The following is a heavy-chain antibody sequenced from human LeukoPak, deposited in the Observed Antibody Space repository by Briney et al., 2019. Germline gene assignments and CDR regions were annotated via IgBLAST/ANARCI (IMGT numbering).Heavy chain of an antibody. CDR1: GYRFTNYW. J-gene: IGHJ3*02. V-gene: IGHV5-51*01. D-gene: IGHD3-22*01. CDR3: ARSSGYSYPDAFDI. Sequence: GESLKISCKGSGYRFTNYWIGWVRQMPGKGLEWMGIIYPGDPDIRYSPSFEGQVTISADKSINTAYLQWSSLKASDTAMYYCARSSGYSYPDAFDIWDQGTMVTVSS. CDR2: IYPGDPDI.